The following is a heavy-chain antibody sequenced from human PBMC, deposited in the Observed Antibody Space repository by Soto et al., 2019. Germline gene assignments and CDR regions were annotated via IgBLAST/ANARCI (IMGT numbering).Heavy chain of an antibody. CDR2: IDYNGVT. CDR3: GRGMIGTSRQTDSDY. Sequence: SETLSLTCSVSGASISSRDYYWGWIRQTPGKGLEWIGNIDYNGVTYYNPSIKSRVTVSKDTSKNQFSLKVASVTAADTAIYYCGRGMIGTSRQTDSDYWGQGTQGTVSS. D-gene: IGHD2-2*01. CDR1: GASISSRDYY. J-gene: IGHJ4*02. V-gene: IGHV4-39*01.